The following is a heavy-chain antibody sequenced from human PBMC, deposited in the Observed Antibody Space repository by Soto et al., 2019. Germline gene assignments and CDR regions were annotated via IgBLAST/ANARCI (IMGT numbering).Heavy chain of an antibody. V-gene: IGHV3-30*03. J-gene: IGHJ4*02. CDR1: GFTFTTYG. CDR2: ISYDGTNK. Sequence: RLSCAASGFTFTTYGMPWVRQAPGKGREWVAVISYDGTNKFYEDSVDGRFTISRDNSKNTLFLQMNSLRPDDTAVYYCAGGTPYTTSWYYFEFWGQGTLVTVSS. CDR3: AGGTPYTTSWYYFEF. D-gene: IGHD6-13*01.